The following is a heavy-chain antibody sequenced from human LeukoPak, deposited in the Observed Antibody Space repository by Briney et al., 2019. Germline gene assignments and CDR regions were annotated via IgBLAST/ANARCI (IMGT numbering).Heavy chain of an antibody. V-gene: IGHV1-2*02. CDR3: HRGGGYSYGEFDY. J-gene: IGHJ4*02. D-gene: IGHD5-18*01. Sequence: ASVKVSCKASGYTFTVYYMHWVRQAPGQGLEWMGWINPNSGGTNYAQKFQGRVTMTRDTSISTAYMELSRLRSDDTAVYYCHRGGGYSYGEFDYWGQGTLVTVSS. CDR1: GYTFTVYY. CDR2: INPNSGGT.